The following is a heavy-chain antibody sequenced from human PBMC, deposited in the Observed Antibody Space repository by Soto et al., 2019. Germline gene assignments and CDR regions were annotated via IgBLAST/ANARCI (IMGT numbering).Heavy chain of an antibody. D-gene: IGHD3-22*01. CDR1: GGSISSGGYY. CDR2: IYYSGST. V-gene: IGHV4-31*03. J-gene: IGHJ4*02. Sequence: QVQLQESGPGLVKPSQTLSLTCTVSGGSISSGGYYWSWIRQPPGKGLEWIGYIYYSGSTYYNPSLKSRVTISVDTSKNQFSLKLSSVTAADTAVYYCAASYYYDSSGYYRFDYWGQGTLVTVSS. CDR3: AASYYYDSSGYYRFDY.